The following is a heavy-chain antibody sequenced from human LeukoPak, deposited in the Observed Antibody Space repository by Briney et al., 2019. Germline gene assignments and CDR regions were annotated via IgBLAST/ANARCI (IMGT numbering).Heavy chain of an antibody. CDR2: IKSKTDGGTT. V-gene: IGHV3-15*01. CDR1: GFTFSNAW. Sequence: RGSLRLSCAASGFTFSNAWMSWVRQAPGKGLEWVGRIKSKTDGGTTDYAAPVKGRFTISRDDSKNTLYLQMNSLKTEDTAVYYCTTEGVIAAATYGMDVWGQGTTVTVSS. D-gene: IGHD6-13*01. J-gene: IGHJ6*02. CDR3: TTEGVIAAATYGMDV.